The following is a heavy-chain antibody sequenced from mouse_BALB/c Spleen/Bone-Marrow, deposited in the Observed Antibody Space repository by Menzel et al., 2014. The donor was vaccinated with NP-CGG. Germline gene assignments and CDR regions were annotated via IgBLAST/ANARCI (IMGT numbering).Heavy chain of an antibody. CDR3: ASFGYDYALDY. V-gene: IGHV3-8*02. Sequence: EVKLVESGPSLVKPSQPLSLPCSATGDSITSGYWNWIRKFPGNKLEYMGYISYSGSTYYNPSLKSRISITRDTSKNQYYLQLKSVTTEDTATYNCASFGYDYALDYWGQGTSVTVSS. CDR1: GDSITSGY. CDR2: ISYSGST. D-gene: IGHD2-2*01. J-gene: IGHJ4*01.